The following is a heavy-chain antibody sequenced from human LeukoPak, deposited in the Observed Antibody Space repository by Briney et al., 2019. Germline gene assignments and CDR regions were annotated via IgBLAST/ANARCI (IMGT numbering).Heavy chain of an antibody. J-gene: IGHJ4*02. Sequence: SETLSLTCTVSGGSISSYYWSWIRQPPGQGLEWIGYIYYTGSTNYNPSLKSRVTISVDTSKNQFSLKLSSATAADTAVYYCARDYSSSFDNWGQGTLVTVSS. CDR3: ARDYSSSFDN. V-gene: IGHV4-59*01. CDR1: GGSISSYY. CDR2: IYYTGST. D-gene: IGHD6-6*01.